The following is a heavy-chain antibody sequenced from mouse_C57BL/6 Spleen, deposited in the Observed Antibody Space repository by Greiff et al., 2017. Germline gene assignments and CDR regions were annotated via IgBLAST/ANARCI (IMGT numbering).Heavy chain of an antibody. CDR2: ISSGGSYT. J-gene: IGHJ2*01. Sequence: EVQLVESGGDLVKPGGSLKLSCAASGFTFSSYGMSWVRQTPDKRLEWVATISSGGSYTYYPDSVKGRFTISRDNAKNTLYLQMSSLKSEDTAMYYCARQDYGRPLDYWGQGTTLTVSS. V-gene: IGHV5-6*01. CDR3: ARQDYGRPLDY. CDR1: GFTFSSYG. D-gene: IGHD1-1*01.